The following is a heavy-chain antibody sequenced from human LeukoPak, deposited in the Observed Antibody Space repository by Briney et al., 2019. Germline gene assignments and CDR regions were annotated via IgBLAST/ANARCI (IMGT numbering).Heavy chain of an antibody. D-gene: IGHD6-6*01. CDR3: ARVTQYSSSPLLDY. J-gene: IGHJ4*02. V-gene: IGHV1-69*04. CDR1: GGTFSSYA. Sequence: GASVKVSCKASGGTFSSYAISWVRQAPGQGLEWMGRIIPILGIANYAQKFQGRVTITADKSTSTAYMELSSLRSEDTAVYYCARVTQYSSSPLLDYWGQGTLVTVSS. CDR2: IIPILGIA.